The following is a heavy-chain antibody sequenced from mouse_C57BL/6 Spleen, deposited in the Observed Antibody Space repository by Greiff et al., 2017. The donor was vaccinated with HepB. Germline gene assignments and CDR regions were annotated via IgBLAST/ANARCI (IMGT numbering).Heavy chain of an antibody. Sequence: QVQLQQPGAELVRPGSSVKLSCKASGYTFTSYWMDWVKQRPGQGLEWIGNIYPSDSETHYNQKFKDKATLTVDKSSSTAYMQLSSLTSEDSAVYCCAREGYGSRSDYWGQGTTLTVSS. CDR3: AREGYGSRSDY. V-gene: IGHV1-61*01. CDR2: IYPSDSET. D-gene: IGHD1-1*01. J-gene: IGHJ2*01. CDR1: GYTFTSYW.